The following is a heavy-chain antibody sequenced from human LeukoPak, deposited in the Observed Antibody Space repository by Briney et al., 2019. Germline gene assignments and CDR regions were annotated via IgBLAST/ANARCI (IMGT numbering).Heavy chain of an antibody. D-gene: IGHD3-9*01. J-gene: IGHJ4*02. Sequence: ASVKVSCKASGGTFSSYAISWVRQAPGQGLEWMGGIIPIFGTANYAQKFQGRVTITADESTSTAYMELSSLRSEDTAVYYCARERAKYDSLTGYFDYWGQGTLVTVSS. CDR3: ARERAKYDSLTGYFDY. V-gene: IGHV1-69*13. CDR1: GGTFSSYA. CDR2: IIPIFGTA.